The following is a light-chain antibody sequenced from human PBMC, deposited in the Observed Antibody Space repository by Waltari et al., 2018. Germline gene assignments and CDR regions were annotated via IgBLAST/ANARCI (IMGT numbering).Light chain of an antibody. V-gene: IGLV1-40*01. CDR1: SSNIGSGFD. Sequence: QSVLTQPPSVSGAQGQRVTISCTGSSSNIGSGFDVHWYQQLPGTAPKLLIYADANRPSGVPDRFSGSKSATSASLTITGLKAEDEADYYCQSYDSSSRVVFGGGTKLTVL. CDR2: ADA. J-gene: IGLJ2*01. CDR3: QSYDSSSRVV.